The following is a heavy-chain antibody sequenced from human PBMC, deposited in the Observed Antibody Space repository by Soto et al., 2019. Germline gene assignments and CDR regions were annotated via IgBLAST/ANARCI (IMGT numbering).Heavy chain of an antibody. V-gene: IGHV4-61*01. D-gene: IGHD2-2*02. Sequence: PSETLSLTCTVSGGSVSSGSYYWSWIRQPPGKGLEWIGYIYYSGSTNYNPSLKSRVTISVDTSKNQFSLKLSSVTAADTAVYYCARGYRGHYYLDYWGQGTLVTVS. CDR3: ARGYRGHYYLDY. CDR2: IYYSGST. CDR1: GGSVSSGSYY. J-gene: IGHJ4*02.